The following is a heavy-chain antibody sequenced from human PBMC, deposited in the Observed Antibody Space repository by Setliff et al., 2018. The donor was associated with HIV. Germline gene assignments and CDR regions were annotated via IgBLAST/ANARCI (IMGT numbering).Heavy chain of an antibody. D-gene: IGHD3-22*01. CDR3: ARATYYYDSSGYDQEYYFDY. J-gene: IGHJ4*02. V-gene: IGHV4-59*01. CDR1: GGSISSYY. Sequence: PSETLSLTCTVSGGSISSYYWSWIRQPPGKGLEWIGYIYYSGSTNYNPSLKSRVTISVDTSKNQFSLKLSPVTAADTAVYYCARATYYYDSSGYDQEYYFDYWGQGTLVTV. CDR2: IYYSGST.